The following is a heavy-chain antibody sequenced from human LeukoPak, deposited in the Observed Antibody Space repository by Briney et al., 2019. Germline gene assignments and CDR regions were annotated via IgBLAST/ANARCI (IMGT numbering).Heavy chain of an antibody. J-gene: IGHJ4*02. CDR2: ISSSGGTT. CDR1: GFSFSTYA. Sequence: GGSLRLSCAASGFSFSTYAMSWVRQAPGKGLEWVSGISSSGGTTYYADSVKGRFTISRDNSKNTLYLQINSLRAEDTAVYYCAKEGYPADDYWGQGTLVTVSS. V-gene: IGHV3-23*01. D-gene: IGHD5-12*01. CDR3: AKEGYPADDY.